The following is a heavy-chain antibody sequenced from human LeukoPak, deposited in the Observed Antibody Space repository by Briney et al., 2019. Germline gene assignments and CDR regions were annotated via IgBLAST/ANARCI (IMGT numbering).Heavy chain of an antibody. CDR3: ALALNYDFWSGYYTDYYYYYGMDV. J-gene: IGHJ6*02. V-gene: IGHV1-69*13. CDR1: GGTFSSYA. CDR2: IIPIFGTA. Sequence: SVKVSCKASGGTFSSYAIGWVRQAPGQGLEWMGGIIPIFGTANYAQKFQGRVTITADESTSTAYMELSSLRSEDTAVYYCALALNYDFWSGYYTDYYYYYGMDVWGQGTTVTVSS. D-gene: IGHD3-3*01.